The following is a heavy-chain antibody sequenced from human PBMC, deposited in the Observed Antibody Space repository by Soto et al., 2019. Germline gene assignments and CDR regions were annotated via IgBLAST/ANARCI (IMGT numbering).Heavy chain of an antibody. J-gene: IGHJ4*02. CDR2: NNHSGST. Sequence: SETLSLTCAVYGGSFSGYYWSWIRQPPGKGLEWIGENNHSGSTNYNPSLKIRVTISVDTSKNQFSLKLTFVTAADTALYYFARFETRLRYFAWLHDGRYFDYWGREPWSPSPQ. D-gene: IGHD3-9*01. CDR1: GGSFSGYY. CDR3: ARFETRLRYFAWLHDGRYFDY. V-gene: IGHV4-34*01.